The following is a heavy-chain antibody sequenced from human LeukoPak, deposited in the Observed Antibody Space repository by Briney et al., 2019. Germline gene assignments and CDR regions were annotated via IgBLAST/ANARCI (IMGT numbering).Heavy chain of an antibody. Sequence: GGSLRLSCAASGFTFSTYAMGWVRQAPGEGLEWVSSIKGGGGEPFYADSVRGRFTISRDKSKNTLYLQLNSLRAEDMAVYFCAQGSPDFDAFYYWGQGTLVTVSS. J-gene: IGHJ4*02. D-gene: IGHD2-21*02. CDR2: IKGGGGEP. V-gene: IGHV3-23*01. CDR3: AQGSPDFDAFYY. CDR1: GFTFSTYA.